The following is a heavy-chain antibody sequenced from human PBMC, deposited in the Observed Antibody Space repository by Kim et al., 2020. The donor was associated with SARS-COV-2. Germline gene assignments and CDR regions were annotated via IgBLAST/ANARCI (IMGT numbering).Heavy chain of an antibody. CDR1: GYSFTSYW. CDR3: ATTTVTTSGTYYGMDV. Sequence: GESLKISCKGSGYSFTSYWIGWVRQMPGKGLEWMGIIYPGDSDTRYSPSFQGQVTISADKSISTAYLQWSSLKASDTAMYYCATTTVTTSGTYYGMDVWGQGTTVTVSS. J-gene: IGHJ6*02. D-gene: IGHD4-4*01. CDR2: IYPGDSDT. V-gene: IGHV5-51*01.